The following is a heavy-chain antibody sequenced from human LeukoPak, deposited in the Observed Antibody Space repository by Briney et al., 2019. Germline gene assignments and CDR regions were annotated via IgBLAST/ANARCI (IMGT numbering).Heavy chain of an antibody. Sequence: ASVKVSCKASGYTFTGYYMHWVRQAPGQGLEWMGWINPNSGGTNYAQKFQGRVTMTRDTSISTAYMELSRLRSDDTAVYYCAREVDAYYYDSSGYPDNYYYYYMDVWGKGTTVTVSS. D-gene: IGHD3-22*01. J-gene: IGHJ6*03. CDR2: INPNSGGT. CDR3: AREVDAYYYDSSGYPDNYYYYYMDV. V-gene: IGHV1-2*02. CDR1: GYTFTGYY.